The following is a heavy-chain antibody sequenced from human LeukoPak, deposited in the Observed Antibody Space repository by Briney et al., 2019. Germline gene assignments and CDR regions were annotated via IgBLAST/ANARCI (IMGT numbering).Heavy chain of an antibody. CDR3: ARDKHSSGWYAGGY. CDR1: GFTSSSYS. Sequence: PGGSLRLSCAASGFTSSSYSMNWVRQAPGTGLEWVSSISSSSSYIYYADSVKGRFTISRDNAKNSLYLQMNSLRAEDTAVYYCARDKHSSGWYAGGYWGQGTLVTVSS. J-gene: IGHJ4*02. V-gene: IGHV3-21*01. CDR2: ISSSSSYI. D-gene: IGHD6-19*01.